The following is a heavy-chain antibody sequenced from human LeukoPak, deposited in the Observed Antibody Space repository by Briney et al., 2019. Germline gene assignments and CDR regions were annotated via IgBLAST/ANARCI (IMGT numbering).Heavy chain of an antibody. CDR2: INWNGGST. D-gene: IGHD1-14*01. CDR3: PRCLLRDYLFNRHYYCYVHV. V-gene: IGHV3-20*04. J-gene: IGHJ6*03. Sequence: PGGSLRLSCAASGFTFDDYGMSWVRQAPGKGLEWVSGINWNGGSTGYADSVKGRFTISRGNAKNSLYLQMNSLRAEDTAVYYCPRCLLRDYLFNRHYYCYVHVWGKGTRVTVFS. CDR1: GFTFDDYG.